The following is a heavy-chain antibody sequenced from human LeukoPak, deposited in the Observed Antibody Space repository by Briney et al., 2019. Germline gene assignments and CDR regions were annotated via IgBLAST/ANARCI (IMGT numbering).Heavy chain of an antibody. CDR2: IKGGGGDP. D-gene: IGHD2-21*02. Sequence: GGSLRLSCAAPGFTFSTYAMGWVRQAPGKGLEWVSSIKGGGGDPFYADSVKGRFAISRDNSKNTLFLQLDSLRAEDSAVYYCAKGGHDFNPFYWWGQGTLVTVSS. CDR1: GFTFSTYA. CDR3: AKGGHDFNPFYW. V-gene: IGHV3-23*01. J-gene: IGHJ4*02.